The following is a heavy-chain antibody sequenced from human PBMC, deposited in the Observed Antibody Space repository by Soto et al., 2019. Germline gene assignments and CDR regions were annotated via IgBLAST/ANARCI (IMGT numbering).Heavy chain of an antibody. CDR1: NFTFSNFW. V-gene: IGHV3-7*03. Sequence: EVQLVESGGGVVQAGGFLRLSCIGSNFTFSNFWLTWVRQAPGKGLEWVANIRPDGSENNFVDSVKGRFTISRDNAKNALYLHMSSLREEDTAVYYCARVAERTSSFRWFDPWGQGTLVTVSS. CDR3: ARVAERTSSFRWFDP. CDR2: IRPDGSEN. J-gene: IGHJ5*02. D-gene: IGHD2-2*01.